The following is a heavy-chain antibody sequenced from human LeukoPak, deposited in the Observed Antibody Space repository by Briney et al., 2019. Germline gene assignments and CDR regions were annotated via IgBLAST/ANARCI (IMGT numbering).Heavy chain of an antibody. V-gene: IGHV4-34*01. J-gene: IGHJ4*02. CDR2: INQSGST. Sequence: SETLSLTCAVYGGSFSGYYWSWIRQPPGKGLEWIGEINQSGSTNYNPSLKSRVTTSVDTSKTQFSLTLSSVTAADTAVYYCARAPSVLRYCSGGSCFSRRPYYFAYWGQGTLVTVSS. D-gene: IGHD2-15*01. CDR1: GGSFSGYY. CDR3: ARAPSVLRYCSGGSCFSRRPYYFAY.